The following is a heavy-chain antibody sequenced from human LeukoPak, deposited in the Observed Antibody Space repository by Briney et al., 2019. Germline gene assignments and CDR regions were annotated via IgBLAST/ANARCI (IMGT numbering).Heavy chain of an antibody. D-gene: IGHD2-2*01. CDR1: GGSISSYY. CDR3: AGSWRCSSTSCQGYYFDY. Sequence: PSETLSLTCTVSGGSISSYYWSWIRQPAGKGLEWIGRIYTSGSTNYNPSLKSRVTMSVDTSKNQFSLKLSSVTAADTAVYYCAGSWRCSSTSCQGYYFDYWGQGTLVTVSS. V-gene: IGHV4-4*07. CDR2: IYTSGST. J-gene: IGHJ4*02.